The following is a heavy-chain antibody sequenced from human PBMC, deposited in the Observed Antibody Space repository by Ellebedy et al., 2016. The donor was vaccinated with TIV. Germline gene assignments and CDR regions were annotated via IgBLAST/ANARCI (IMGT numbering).Heavy chain of an antibody. Sequence: GESLKISCAGSGFTFSFYWMSWVRQAPGKGPEWVANINNDGSEKFYVDSVKGRFTISRDNAKNSLYLQMNSLRAEDTAVYYCASPPGVVALWGQGTLVTVSS. D-gene: IGHD3-10*01. CDR3: ASPPGVVAL. CDR1: GFTFSFYW. V-gene: IGHV3-7*03. J-gene: IGHJ4*02. CDR2: INNDGSEK.